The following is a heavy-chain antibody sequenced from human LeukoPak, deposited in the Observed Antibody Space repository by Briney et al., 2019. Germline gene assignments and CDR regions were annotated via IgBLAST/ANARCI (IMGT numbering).Heavy chain of an antibody. CDR1: GFTFSSYT. CDR2: ISSSGAYI. V-gene: IGHV3-21*01. D-gene: IGHD1-26*01. CDR3: ARGVGATPAFFDY. Sequence: GGSLRLSCAASGFTFSSYTINWARQAPGKGLEWVSSISSSGAYIYYADSMKGRITVSRDNAKNSLYLQMNSLRAEDAAVYYCARGVGATPAFFDYWGQGTLVTVSS. J-gene: IGHJ4*02.